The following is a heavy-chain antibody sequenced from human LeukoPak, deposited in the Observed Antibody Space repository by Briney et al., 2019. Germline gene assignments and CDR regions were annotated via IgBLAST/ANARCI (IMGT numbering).Heavy chain of an antibody. V-gene: IGHV3-33*01. J-gene: IGHJ4*02. CDR2: IRYDGSNK. CDR1: GFTFSTYG. CDR3: ARALSAMVPDY. D-gene: IGHD5-18*01. Sequence: GGSLRLSCAASGFTFSTYGMHWVDQAPGKGPEWVAVIRYDGSNKNYGDSVKGRFTISRDNSKNTLYLQMNSLRAEDTAVYYCARALSAMVPDYWGQGTLLTVSS.